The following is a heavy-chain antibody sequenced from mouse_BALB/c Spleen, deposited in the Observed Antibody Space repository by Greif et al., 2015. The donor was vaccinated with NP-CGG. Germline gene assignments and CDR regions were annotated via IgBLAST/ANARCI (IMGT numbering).Heavy chain of an antibody. Sequence: EVQLQQSGAELVGPGALVKLSCKASGFNIKDYYMHWVKQRPEQGLEWIGWIDPENGNTIYDPKFQGKASITADTSSNTAYLQLSSLTSEDTAVYYCAREEGNYVGAYWGQGTLVTVSA. D-gene: IGHD2-1*01. CDR2: IDPENGNT. CDR3: AREEGNYVGAY. V-gene: IGHV14-1*02. J-gene: IGHJ3*01. CDR1: GFNIKDYY.